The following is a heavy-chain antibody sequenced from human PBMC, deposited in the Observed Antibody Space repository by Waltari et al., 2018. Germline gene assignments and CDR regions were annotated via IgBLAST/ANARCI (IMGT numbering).Heavy chain of an antibody. D-gene: IGHD1-1*01. CDR2: IIPIGGTA. J-gene: IGHJ4*02. CDR3: ARSSVAVPRFDY. Sequence: QAPGKGLEGMGGIIPIGGTANYAKKFQVRVTMTADESTVTAYRELISLRSEDTAVYYCARSSVAVPRFDYWGQGTLVTVSS. V-gene: IGHV1-69*01.